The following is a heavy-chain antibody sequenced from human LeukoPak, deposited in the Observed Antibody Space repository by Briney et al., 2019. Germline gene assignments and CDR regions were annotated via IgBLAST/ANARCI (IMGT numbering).Heavy chain of an antibody. V-gene: IGHV4-30-4*08. CDR1: GGSISSGDYY. J-gene: IGHJ4*02. Sequence: PSETLSLTCTVSGGSISSGDYYWSWIRQPPGKGLEWIGYIYYSGSTYYNPSLKSRVTISVDTSKNQFSLKLSSVTAADTAVYYCASGGATSSTNFDYWGQGTLVTVSS. CDR3: ASGGATSSTNFDY. CDR2: IYYSGST. D-gene: IGHD6-13*01.